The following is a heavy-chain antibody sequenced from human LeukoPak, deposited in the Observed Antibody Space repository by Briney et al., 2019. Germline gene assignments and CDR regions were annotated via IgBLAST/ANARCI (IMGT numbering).Heavy chain of an antibody. D-gene: IGHD3-16*01. CDR1: GFTFSNGW. V-gene: IGHV3-30*02. CDR3: ANLIGGQNHFLMDV. J-gene: IGHJ6*02. Sequence: TGGSLRLSFAASGFTFSNGWMSWVRQAPGKGLEWVAIVGYDGDFKYYADSVRGRFTISRDNSKNTVFLQMQNLRTEDTAVYYCANLIGGQNHFLMDVWGQGTTVIVSS. CDR2: VGYDGDFK.